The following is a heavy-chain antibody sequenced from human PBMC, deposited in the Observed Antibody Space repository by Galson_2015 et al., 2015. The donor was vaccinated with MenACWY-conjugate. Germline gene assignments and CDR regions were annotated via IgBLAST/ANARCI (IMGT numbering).Heavy chain of an antibody. D-gene: IGHD2-15*01. J-gene: IGHJ4*02. CDR2: IDWDDDK. Sequence: LEWLARIDWDDDKYYSTSLKTRLTISKDTSKNQVVLTMTNMDPVDTATYYCARMVVAATFFDYWGQGTLVTVSS. V-gene: IGHV2-70*11. CDR3: ARMVVAATFFDY.